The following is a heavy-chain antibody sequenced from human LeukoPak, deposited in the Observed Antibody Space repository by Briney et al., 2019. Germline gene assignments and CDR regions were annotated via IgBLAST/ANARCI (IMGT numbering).Heavy chain of an antibody. CDR2: ISYDGSNK. V-gene: IGHV3-30-3*01. CDR1: GFTFSSYA. Sequence: GGSLRLSCAASGFTFSSYAMHWVRQAPGKGLEWVVVISYDGSNKYYADSVKGRFTISRDNAKNSLYLQMNSLRAEDTAVYYCARGGPTYGDYTDYWGQGTLVTVSS. J-gene: IGHJ4*02. CDR3: ARGGPTYGDYTDY. D-gene: IGHD4-17*01.